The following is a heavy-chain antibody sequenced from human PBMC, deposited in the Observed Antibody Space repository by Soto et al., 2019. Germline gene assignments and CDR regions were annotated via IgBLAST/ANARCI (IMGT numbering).Heavy chain of an antibody. Sequence: QVQLVQSGAEVKKPGASVKVSCKASGYTFTSYDINWVRQATGQGLEWMGWMNPNSGNTGYAQKFQGRVTMTRNTSISTAYMELSSLRSEDTAVYYCERGGVVVPSAISSPWFDPWGQGTLVTVSS. CDR3: ERGGVVVPSAISSPWFDP. J-gene: IGHJ5*02. D-gene: IGHD2-2*01. CDR2: MNPNSGNT. CDR1: GYTFTSYD. V-gene: IGHV1-8*01.